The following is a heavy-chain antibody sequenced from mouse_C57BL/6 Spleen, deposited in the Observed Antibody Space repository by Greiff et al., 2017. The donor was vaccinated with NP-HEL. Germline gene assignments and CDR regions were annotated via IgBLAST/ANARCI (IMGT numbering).Heavy chain of an antibody. CDR3: AIQASNPLMDY. CDR1: GFTFTGYW. V-gene: IGHV1-9*01. CDR2: ILPGSGST. D-gene: IGHD2-5*01. Sequence: QVQLQQSGAELMKPGDSVKLSCKATGFTFTGYWIEWVKQRPGNGLEWIGEILPGSGSTNYNEKFKGKATFTSDTSSNTAYMQLSSLTTEDTAIYYCAIQASNPLMDYWGQGTSVTVSS. J-gene: IGHJ4*01.